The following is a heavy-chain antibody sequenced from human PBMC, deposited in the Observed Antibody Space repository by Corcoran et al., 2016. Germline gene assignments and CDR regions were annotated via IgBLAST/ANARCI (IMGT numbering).Heavy chain of an antibody. Sequence: VQLVESGGGLVQPGGSLRLYCAASGFTFSSFSMNWVRQAPGKWLEWVSYISSSSSTIYYADAVKGRFTISRDNAKNSLYLQMNSLRAEDTAVYYCARERLLGSSCSKTYYFYYCGQGTLVTVSS. CDR2: ISSSSSTI. CDR3: ARERLLGSSCSKTYYFYY. CDR1: GFTFSSFS. J-gene: IGHJ4*02. D-gene: IGHD6-13*01. V-gene: IGHV3-48*04.